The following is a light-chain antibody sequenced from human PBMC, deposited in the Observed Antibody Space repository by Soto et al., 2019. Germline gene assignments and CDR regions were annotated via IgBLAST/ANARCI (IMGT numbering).Light chain of an antibody. J-gene: IGKJ1*01. V-gene: IGKV3-11*01. CDR2: DAS. CDR1: QSVSSY. CDR3: QQRNNWPGT. Sequence: EIVLTQSPATLSLSPGERATLSCRASQSVSSYLAWYQQKPGQAPRLLIYDASNRATGIPARFRGSGSGTDFTLTISSLEPEYFAVYYCQQRNNWPGTFGQGTKLDSK.